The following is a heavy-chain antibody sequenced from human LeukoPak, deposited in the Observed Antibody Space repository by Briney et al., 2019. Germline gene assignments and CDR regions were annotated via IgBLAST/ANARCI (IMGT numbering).Heavy chain of an antibody. CDR3: ARTISYWSLRYFDWFDY. CDR2: INHSGST. V-gene: IGHV4-34*01. Sequence: SETLSLTCAVYGGSFSGYYWGWIRQPPGKGLEWIGEINHSGSTNYNPSLKSRVTISVDTSKNQFSLKLSSVTAADTAVYYCARTISYWSLRYFDWFDYWGQGTLVTVSS. J-gene: IGHJ4*02. D-gene: IGHD3-9*01. CDR1: GGSFSGYY.